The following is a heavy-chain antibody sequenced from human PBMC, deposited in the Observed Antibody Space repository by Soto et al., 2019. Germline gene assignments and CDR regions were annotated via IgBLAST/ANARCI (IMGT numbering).Heavy chain of an antibody. CDR1: GGSVSSGSYY. J-gene: IGHJ4*02. CDR3: ARGNSSGWYIVPLNY. CDR2: IYYSGST. D-gene: IGHD6-19*01. Sequence: QVQLQESGPGLVKPSETLSLTCTVSGGSVSSGSYYWSWIRQPPGKGLEWIGYIYYSGSTNYNPPLKSRVTISVDTSKNQFSLKLSSVTAADTAVYYCARGNSSGWYIVPLNYWGQGTLVTVSS. V-gene: IGHV4-61*01.